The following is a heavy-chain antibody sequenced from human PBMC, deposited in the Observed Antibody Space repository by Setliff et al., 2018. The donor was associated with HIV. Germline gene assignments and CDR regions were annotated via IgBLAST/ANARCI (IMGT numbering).Heavy chain of an antibody. Sequence: GGSLRLSCVASGFTFSSYSMNWVRQAPGKGLEWVSSISSSSSYIYYADSVKGRFTISRDNSRSSLHLQMNNLATEDTALYFCVKGGTLAGQFYYYMDVWGKGTTVTV. CDR1: GFTFSSYS. CDR2: ISSSSSYI. V-gene: IGHV3-21*04. J-gene: IGHJ6*03. CDR3: VKGGTLAGQFYYYMDV. D-gene: IGHD6-19*01.